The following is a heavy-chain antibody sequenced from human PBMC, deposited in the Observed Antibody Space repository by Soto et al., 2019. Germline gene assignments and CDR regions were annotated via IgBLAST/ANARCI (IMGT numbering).Heavy chain of an antibody. CDR2: IWYDGSNK. Sequence: QVQLVESGGGVVQPGRSLRLSCAASGFTFSSYAMHWVRQAPGKGLEWVAVIWYDGSNKYYADSVKGRFTISRDNSKNTLYLHMNSLRAEDTAVYYCARHLYHPDYWGQGTLVSVSS. CDR3: ARHLYHPDY. J-gene: IGHJ4*02. V-gene: IGHV3-30*04. CDR1: GFTFSSYA. D-gene: IGHD2-2*01.